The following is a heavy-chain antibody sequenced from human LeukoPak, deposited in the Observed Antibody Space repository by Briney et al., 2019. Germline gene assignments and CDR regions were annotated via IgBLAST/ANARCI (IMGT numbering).Heavy chain of an antibody. CDR3: ARGRWVATKLGYYLDH. V-gene: IGHV1-3*01. CDR1: GDTFTDYA. D-gene: IGHD5-12*01. Sequence: ASVRDSSMTSGDTFTDYAMHWVRQTPGERGGRRGWINAGNGNTKYLQTFQDRVTLTRETSASTAYMELTGLRSEDTVVYYCARGRWVATKLGYYLDHWGQGTLVTVSS. CDR2: INAGNGNT. J-gene: IGHJ4*02.